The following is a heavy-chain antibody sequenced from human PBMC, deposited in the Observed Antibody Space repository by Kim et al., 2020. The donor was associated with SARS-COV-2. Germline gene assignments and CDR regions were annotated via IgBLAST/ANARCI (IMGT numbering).Heavy chain of an antibody. CDR3: ARGVKVSGSQFDY. V-gene: IGHV3-74*01. J-gene: IGHJ4*02. D-gene: IGHD1-26*01. CDR2: INGDGSRT. CDR1: GFTFSSYW. Sequence: GGSLRLSCAASGFTFSSYWMHWVRQAPGKGLVWVSRINGDGSRTNYADSVKGRFSISRDNAKNTLYLQMNSLRAEDTAVYYCARGVKVSGSQFDYWGQGTLVTVSS.